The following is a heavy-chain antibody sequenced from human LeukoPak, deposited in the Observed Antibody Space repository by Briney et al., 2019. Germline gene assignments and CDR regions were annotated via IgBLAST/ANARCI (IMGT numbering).Heavy chain of an antibody. CDR3: ARSTRWTNGAYYYYYYGMDV. CDR1: GGSISSYY. Sequence: SETLSLTCTVSGGSISSYYWSWIRQPPGKGLEWIGYIYYSGSTNYNPSLKSRVTISVDTSKNQFSLKLSSVTAADTAVYYCARSTRWTNGAYYYYYYGMDVWGQGTTVTVSS. CDR2: IYYSGST. V-gene: IGHV4-59*01. J-gene: IGHJ6*02. D-gene: IGHD4-17*01.